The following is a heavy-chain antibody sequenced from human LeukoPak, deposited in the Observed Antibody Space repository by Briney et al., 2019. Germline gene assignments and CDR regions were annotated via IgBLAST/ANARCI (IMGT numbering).Heavy chain of an antibody. CDR2: IILIFGTA. D-gene: IGHD3-10*01. V-gene: IGHV1-69*05. CDR1: GGTFSSYA. J-gene: IGHJ5*02. CDR3: AREGFAYYYGSGSYSYWFDP. Sequence: SVKVSCKASGGTFSSYAISWVRQAPGQGLEWMGGIILIFGTANYAQKFQGRVTITTDESTSTAYMELSSLRSEDTAVYYCAREGFAYYYGSGSYSYWFDPWGQGTLVTVSS.